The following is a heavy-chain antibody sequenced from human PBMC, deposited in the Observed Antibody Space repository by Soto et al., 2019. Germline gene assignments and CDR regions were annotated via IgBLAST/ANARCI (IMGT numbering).Heavy chain of an antibody. CDR1: GFIFSSYS. D-gene: IGHD6-6*01. J-gene: IGHJ3*02. CDR3: ARETNPYTTSSHAFDI. CDR2: VSSTGSFI. Sequence: EVQLVESGGGLVKPGGSLRLSCAASGFIFSSYSMNWVRQAPGKGLEWISSVSSTGSFIDYTDSLKGRFTISRDNAKSSLSLQMNSLRAEDTALYYCARETNPYTTSSHAFDIW. V-gene: IGHV3-21*01.